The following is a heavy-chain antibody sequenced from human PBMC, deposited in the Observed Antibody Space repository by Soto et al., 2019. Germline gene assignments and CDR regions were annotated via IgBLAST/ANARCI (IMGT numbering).Heavy chain of an antibody. V-gene: IGHV1-46*01. Sequence: QARLVQSGAEVRKTGASVKISCEASGDSVSSDYVHWVRQAPGQGFEWLGLISPFGGATAYAQRFKGRVTVSMDTSSTTFYLELSSLRSDDTAVYYCAKGRGGKTVANFGMDVWGQGVTVTVS. D-gene: IGHD3-16*01. J-gene: IGHJ6*02. CDR3: AKGRGGKTVANFGMDV. CDR1: GDSVSSDY. CDR2: ISPFGGAT.